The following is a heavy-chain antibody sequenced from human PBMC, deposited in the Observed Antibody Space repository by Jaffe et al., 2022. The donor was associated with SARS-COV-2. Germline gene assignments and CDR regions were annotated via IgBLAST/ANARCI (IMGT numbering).Heavy chain of an antibody. CDR1: GYTFTSYY. CDR3: AREHSSGWSYSNMDYYYGMDV. CDR2: INPSGGST. J-gene: IGHJ6*02. D-gene: IGHD6-19*01. Sequence: QVQLVQSGAEVKKPGASVKVSCKASGYTFTSYYMHWVRQAPGQGLEWMGIINPSGGSTSYAQKFQGRVTMTRDTSTSTVYMELSSLRSEDTAVYYCAREHSSGWSYSNMDYYYGMDVWGQGTTVTVSS. V-gene: IGHV1-46*01.